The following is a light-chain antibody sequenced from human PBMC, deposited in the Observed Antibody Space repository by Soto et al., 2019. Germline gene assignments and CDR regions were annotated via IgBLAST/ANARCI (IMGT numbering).Light chain of an antibody. Sequence: DIVMTQSPDSLAVSLGERATINCKSSQSVLSSYNNKNNIAWYQQKPGQSPKLLIYWTSTRESGVFDRFSGSRSGTDFTLTISSLQAEDVAVYYCQHYTHGPVTFGEGTKVEIK. CDR3: QHYTHGPVT. CDR2: WTS. J-gene: IGKJ4*01. V-gene: IGKV4-1*01. CDR1: QSVLSSYNNKNN.